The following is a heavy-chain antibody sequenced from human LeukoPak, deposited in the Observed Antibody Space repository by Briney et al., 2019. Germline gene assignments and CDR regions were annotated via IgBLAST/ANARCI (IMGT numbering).Heavy chain of an antibody. CDR1: GFSFDDYA. D-gene: IGHD3-22*01. Sequence: GGSLRLSCAEPGFSFDDYAIHWVRQAPGKGLEWVSPISGDGGSTFYADSVNGRFTIPRDNSKDSLYLQMSSLRNEDTALYSCARESDSSGWYDSWGQGTRVTVSS. J-gene: IGHJ5*01. CDR2: ISGDGGST. CDR3: ARESDSSGWYDS. V-gene: IGHV3-43*02.